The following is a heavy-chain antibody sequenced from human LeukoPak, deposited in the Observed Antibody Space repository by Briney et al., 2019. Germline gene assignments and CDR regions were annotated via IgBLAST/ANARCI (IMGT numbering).Heavy chain of an antibody. CDR3: ARGPPYDY. J-gene: IGHJ4*02. CDR2: IRSDGHNK. CDR1: GFTFSSYG. Sequence: GGSLRLSCATSGFTFSSYGMHWVRQAPGKGLEWVAFIRSDGHNKYYADSVKGRFTISRDNSKNTLFLQMNSLRAEDTAVYYCARGPPYDYWGQGTLVTVSS. V-gene: IGHV3-30*02.